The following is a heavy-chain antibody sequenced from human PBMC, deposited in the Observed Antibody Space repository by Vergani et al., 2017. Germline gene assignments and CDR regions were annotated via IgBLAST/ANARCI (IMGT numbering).Heavy chain of an antibody. Sequence: EVQLVESGGVVVQPGGSLRLSCAASGFTFDDYAMHWVCQAPGKGLEWVSLISWDGGSTYYADSVKGRFTSSRDNSKNSLYLQMNSLRAEDTALYYCAKGCQGPGSYSLWWYYYFDYWGQGTLVTVSS. CDR2: ISWDGGST. D-gene: IGHD3-10*01. J-gene: IGHJ4*02. CDR3: AKGCQGPGSYSLWWYYYFDY. CDR1: GFTFDDYA. V-gene: IGHV3-43D*03.